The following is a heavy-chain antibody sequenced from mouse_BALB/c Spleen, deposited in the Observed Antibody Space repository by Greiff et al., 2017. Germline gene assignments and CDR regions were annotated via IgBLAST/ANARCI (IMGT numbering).Heavy chain of an antibody. CDR3: ARSYYDSAWFAY. Sequence: EVQVVESGGGLVQPGGSRKLSCAASGFTFSSFGMHWVRQAPEKGLEWVAYISSGSSTIYYADTVKGRFTISRDNPKNTLFLQMTSLRSEDTAMYYCARSYYDSAWFAYWGQGTLVTVSA. CDR1: GFTFSSFG. CDR2: ISSGSSTI. D-gene: IGHD2-4*01. J-gene: IGHJ3*01. V-gene: IGHV5-17*02.